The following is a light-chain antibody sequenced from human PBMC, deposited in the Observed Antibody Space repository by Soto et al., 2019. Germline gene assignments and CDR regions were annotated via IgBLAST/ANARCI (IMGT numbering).Light chain of an antibody. Sequence: EIVLTQSPDALSLSPGERVSLSCRASRPVVRQYIAWYHQKPGQAPRLLIHDASTRATGIAARFSGSGSGTEFTLTISGLQSEDFATYYCQQYNNWPVTFGGGTKVEIK. V-gene: IGKV3D-15*01. CDR1: RPVVRQ. J-gene: IGKJ4*01. CDR3: QQYNNWPVT. CDR2: DAS.